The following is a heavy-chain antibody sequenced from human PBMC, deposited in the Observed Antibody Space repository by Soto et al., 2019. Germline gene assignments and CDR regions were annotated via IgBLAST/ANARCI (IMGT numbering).Heavy chain of an antibody. J-gene: IGHJ4*02. CDR3: VRGDGGYFDQ. CDR1: GYTFTNYG. CDR2: ISAYNGHT. D-gene: IGHD3-16*01. V-gene: IGHV1-18*01. Sequence: QVQLVQSGVEVKKPGASVKVSCKAMGYTFTNYGLSWVRRAPGEGLEWLGWISAYNGHTKYAQKVQDRVTLSTDTSASTAYLWLRSLTSDDTAVYNCVRGDGGYFDQWGQGTLVLVSS.